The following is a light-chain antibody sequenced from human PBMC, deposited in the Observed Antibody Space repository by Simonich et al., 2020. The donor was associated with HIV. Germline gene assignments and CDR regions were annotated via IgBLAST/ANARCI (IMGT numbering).Light chain of an antibody. CDR1: QSVSSN. J-gene: IGKJ1*01. Sequence: EIVMTQSPATLSVSPGERATLSCRASQSVSSNLAWYRQRPGQAPGLLIYGSSTRATGIPARFSGSGSGTEFTLTISSLQSEDFAVYYCQQYNNWPPWTFGQGTKVEIK. V-gene: IGKV3-15*01. CDR2: GSS. CDR3: QQYNNWPPWT.